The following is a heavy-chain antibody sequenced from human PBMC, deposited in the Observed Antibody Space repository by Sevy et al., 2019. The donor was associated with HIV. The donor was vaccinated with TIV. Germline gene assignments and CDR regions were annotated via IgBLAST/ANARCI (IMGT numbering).Heavy chain of an antibody. V-gene: IGHV6-1*01. CDR2: TYYRSKWYN. Sequence: SQTLSLTCAISGDSVSSNSAAWNWIRQSPSRGLEWLGRTYYRSKWYNDYAVSVKSRITINPDTSKNQFSLQLNSVTPXXXAVYYCARGTPYSSSSELDEGLFDYWGQGTLVTVSS. CDR3: ARGTPYSSSSELDEGLFDY. J-gene: IGHJ4*02. D-gene: IGHD6-6*01. CDR1: GDSVSSNSAA.